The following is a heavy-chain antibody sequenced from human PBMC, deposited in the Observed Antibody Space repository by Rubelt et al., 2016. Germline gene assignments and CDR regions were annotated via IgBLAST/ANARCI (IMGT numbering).Heavy chain of an antibody. CDR1: GFTFSSYG. CDR2: IYSGGST. D-gene: IGHD1-26*01. Sequence: QVQLVESGGGVVQPGRSLRLSCAASGFTFSSYGMHWVRQAPGKGLEWVAVIYSGGSTYYADSVKGRFTISRHNSKNTLYLQMNSLRAEDTAVYYCARAPGIVGATAYWYFDLWGRGTLVTVSS. V-gene: IGHV3-NL1*01. J-gene: IGHJ2*01. CDR3: ARAPGIVGATAYWYFDL.